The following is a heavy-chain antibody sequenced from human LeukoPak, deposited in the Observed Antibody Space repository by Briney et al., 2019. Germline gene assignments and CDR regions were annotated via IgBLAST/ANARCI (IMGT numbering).Heavy chain of an antibody. Sequence: GGSLRLSCAASGFTVGSNYMNWVRQAPGKGLEWVSVIYSGGSTYYADSVKGRFTISRDNSKNTLYLQMNSLSAEDTAVYYCARERITMVRGILDDAFDIWGQGTMVTVSS. CDR1: GFTVGSNY. V-gene: IGHV3-53*01. CDR2: IYSGGST. J-gene: IGHJ3*02. CDR3: ARERITMVRGILDDAFDI. D-gene: IGHD3-10*01.